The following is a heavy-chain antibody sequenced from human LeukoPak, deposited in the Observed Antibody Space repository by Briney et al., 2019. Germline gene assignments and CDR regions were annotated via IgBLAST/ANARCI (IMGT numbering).Heavy chain of an antibody. J-gene: IGHJ4*02. D-gene: IGHD5-12*01. CDR1: GFNFSSFV. Sequence: PGRSLRLSCAASGFNFSSFVMHWVRQAPGKGLEWVAVIWYDGSNKYYADSVKGRFTISRVNSKNTLYLQMNSLRAEDTAVYYCARGPSAYPKCFDYWGQGTLVTVSS. CDR3: ARGPSAYPKCFDY. CDR2: IWYDGSNK. V-gene: IGHV3-33*01.